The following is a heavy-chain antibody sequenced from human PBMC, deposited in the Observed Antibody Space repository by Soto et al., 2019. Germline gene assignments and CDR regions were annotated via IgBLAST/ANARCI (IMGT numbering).Heavy chain of an antibody. CDR2: IYGGGST. CDR1: GFTVSGNY. V-gene: IGHV3-66*01. D-gene: IGHD5-12*01. Sequence: LRLSCAASGFTVSGNYMTWVRQAPGKGLEWVSFIYGGGSTYYADSVKGRFTISRDNSKNMLFLQMNSLEAEDAAVYYCARAIRRGGLYSYYYYMDVWGKGTTVTVSS. CDR3: ARAIRRGGLYSYYYYMDV. J-gene: IGHJ6*03.